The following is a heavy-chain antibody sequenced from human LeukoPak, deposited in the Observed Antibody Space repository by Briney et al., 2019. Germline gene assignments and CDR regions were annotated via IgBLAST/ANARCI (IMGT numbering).Heavy chain of an antibody. J-gene: IGHJ5*02. CDR1: GGSISSSSYY. CDR3: ARRPSYGSGSYYNVRWFDP. CDR2: INHSGST. Sequence: SETLSLTCTVSGGSISSSSYYWSWIRQPPGKGLKWIGEINHSGSTNYNPSLKSRVTISVDTSKNQFSLKLSSVTAADTAVYYCARRPSYGSGSYYNVRWFDPWGQGTLVTVSS. V-gene: IGHV4-39*07. D-gene: IGHD3-10*01.